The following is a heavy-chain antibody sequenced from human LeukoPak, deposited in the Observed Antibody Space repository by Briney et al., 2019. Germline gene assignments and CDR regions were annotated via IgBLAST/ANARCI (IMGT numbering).Heavy chain of an antibody. CDR2: ICTGGST. J-gene: IGHJ6*02. D-gene: IGHD6-6*01. Sequence: GGSLRLSCAASGFTVNSNYMSWVRQAPGKGLEWVPLICTGGSTYYADSVKGRFTISRDNSKNTLYLQMNSLRPEDTAVYYCARGFGKVAANVFGGYTMDVWGQGTTVTVSS. CDR3: ARGFGKVAANVFGGYTMDV. CDR1: GFTVNSNY. V-gene: IGHV3-66*02.